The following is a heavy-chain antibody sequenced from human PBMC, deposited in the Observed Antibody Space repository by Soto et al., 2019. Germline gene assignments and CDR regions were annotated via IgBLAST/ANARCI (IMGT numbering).Heavy chain of an antibody. CDR1: GFTVSSKY. CDR2: INIGDSI. J-gene: IGHJ6*03. D-gene: IGHD2-15*01. CDR3: TGDDVHCKGGNCCGIPMDV. V-gene: IGHV3-66*01. Sequence: EVHLVESGGGLVQPGWSLRLSCAVSGFTVSSKYMSWVRQAPGNGLDWVSLINIGDSISYADSVKGRFTISRDNSENTLYHEVSTLGVEDTAVYDCTGDDVHCKGGNCCGIPMDVWRKGHKVTVSS.